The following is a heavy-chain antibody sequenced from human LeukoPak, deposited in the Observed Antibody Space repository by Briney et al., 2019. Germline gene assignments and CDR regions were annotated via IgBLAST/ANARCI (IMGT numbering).Heavy chain of an antibody. V-gene: IGHV3-23*01. D-gene: IGHD3-3*01. Sequence: PGGSLRLSCAASGFTFSNTWMSWVRQAPGKGLEWVSAISGSGGSTYYADSVKGRFTISRDNSRNTLYLQMNSLRAEDTAVYYCAKKRGIYDFNYYYMDVWGKGTTVTVSS. CDR2: ISGSGGST. CDR3: AKKRGIYDFNYYYMDV. J-gene: IGHJ6*03. CDR1: GFTFSNTW.